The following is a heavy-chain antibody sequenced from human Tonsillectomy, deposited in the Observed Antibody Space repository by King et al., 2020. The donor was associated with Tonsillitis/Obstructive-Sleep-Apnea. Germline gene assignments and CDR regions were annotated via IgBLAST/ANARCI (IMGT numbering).Heavy chain of an antibody. J-gene: IGHJ2*01. V-gene: IGHV4-59*01. Sequence: QLQESGPGLVKPSETLSLTCTVSGGFISSYYWSWIRQPPGKGLEWIGYIYYSGSTNYNPSLKSRVTISVDTSKNQFSLKLSSVTAADTAVYYCARETAAARSLWYFDLWGRGTLVTVSS. CDR3: ARETAAARSLWYFDL. CDR1: GGFISSYY. D-gene: IGHD6-13*01. CDR2: IYYSGST.